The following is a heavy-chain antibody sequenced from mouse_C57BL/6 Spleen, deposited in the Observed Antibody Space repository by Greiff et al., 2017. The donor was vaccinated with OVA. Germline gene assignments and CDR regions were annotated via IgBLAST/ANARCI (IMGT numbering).Heavy chain of an antibody. CDR1: GYSITSGYY. CDR2: ISYDGSN. CDR3: ARDDGYYAMDY. Sequence: DVQLQESGPGLVKPSQSLSLTCSVTGYSITSGYYWNWIRQFPGNKLEWMGYISYDGSNNYNPSLKSRISITRDTSKNQFFLKLNSVTTEDTATYYGARDDGYYAMDYWGQGTSVTVSS. J-gene: IGHJ4*01. D-gene: IGHD2-3*01. V-gene: IGHV3-6*01.